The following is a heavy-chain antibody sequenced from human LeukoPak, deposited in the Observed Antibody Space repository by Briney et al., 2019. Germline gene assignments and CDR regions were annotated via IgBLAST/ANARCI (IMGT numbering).Heavy chain of an antibody. Sequence: ASVKVSCKASGYTFTSYGISWVRQAPGQGLEWMGWISACNGNTNYAQKLQGRFTMTTDTSTSTAYMELRSLRSDDTAVYCCARGPHYYDSSGYYLTFDYWGQGTLVTVSS. CDR3: ARGPHYYDSSGYYLTFDY. V-gene: IGHV1-18*01. D-gene: IGHD3-22*01. CDR1: GYTFTSYG. J-gene: IGHJ4*02. CDR2: ISACNGNT.